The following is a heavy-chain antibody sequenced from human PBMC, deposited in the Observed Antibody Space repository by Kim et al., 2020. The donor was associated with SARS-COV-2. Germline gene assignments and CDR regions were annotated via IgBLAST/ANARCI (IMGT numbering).Heavy chain of an antibody. CDR2: ISSSSSYI. V-gene: IGHV3-21*01. CDR3: ARETAVAGPFDY. CDR1: GFTFSSYS. J-gene: IGHJ4*02. Sequence: GGSLRLSCAASGFTFSSYSMNWVRQAPGKGLEWVSSISSSSSYIYYADSVKGRFTISRDNAKNSLYLQMNSLRAEDTAVYYCARETAVAGPFDYWGQGTLVTVSS. D-gene: IGHD6-13*01.